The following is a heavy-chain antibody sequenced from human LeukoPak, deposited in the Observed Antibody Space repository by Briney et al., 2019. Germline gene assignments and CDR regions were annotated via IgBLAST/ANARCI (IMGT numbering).Heavy chain of an antibody. Sequence: PSETLSLTCTVSGGSISSYYWSWIRQPPGKGLEWIGYISYSGNTNYNPSLKSRVTIAVDTSKNHFSLKLSSVTAADTAVYYCARDGCGSPSCLDYWGQGTLVTVSP. D-gene: IGHD6-6*01. V-gene: IGHV4-59*01. CDR1: GGSISSYY. J-gene: IGHJ4*02. CDR3: ARDGCGSPSCLDY. CDR2: ISYSGNT.